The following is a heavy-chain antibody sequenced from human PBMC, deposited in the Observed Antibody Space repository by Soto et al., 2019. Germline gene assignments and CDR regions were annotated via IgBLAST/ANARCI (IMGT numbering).Heavy chain of an antibody. V-gene: IGHV4-31*03. J-gene: IGHJ4*02. CDR2: IYYSGST. CDR1: GGSISSGGYY. CDR3: ARVGLLDYDSSVNFDY. D-gene: IGHD3-22*01. Sequence: TLSLTCTVSGGSISSGGYYWSWIRQHPGKGLEWIGYIYYSGSTYYNPSLKSRVTISVDTSKNQSSLKLSSVTAADTAVYYCARVGLLDYDSSVNFDYWGQGTLVTVSS.